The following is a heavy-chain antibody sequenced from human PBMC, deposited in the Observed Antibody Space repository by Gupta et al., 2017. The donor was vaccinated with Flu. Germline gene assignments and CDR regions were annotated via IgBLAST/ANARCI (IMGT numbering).Heavy chain of an antibody. Sequence: EVQLVESGGGLVQPGRSLRLSCTASGFTFGDYAMSWVRQAPGKGLEWVGFIRSKAYGGTTEYAASVKGRFTISRDDSKSIAYLQMNSLKTEDTAVYYCTRDDSGSYTPLDYWGQGTLVTVSS. CDR1: GFTFGDYA. J-gene: IGHJ4*02. V-gene: IGHV3-49*04. CDR2: IRSKAYGGTT. D-gene: IGHD1-26*01. CDR3: TRDDSGSYTPLDY.